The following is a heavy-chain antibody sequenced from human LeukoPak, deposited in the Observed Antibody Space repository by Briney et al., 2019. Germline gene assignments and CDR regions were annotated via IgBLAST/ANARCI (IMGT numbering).Heavy chain of an antibody. D-gene: IGHD3-3*02. CDR1: GFTFSSYT. J-gene: IGHJ4*02. V-gene: IGHV3-48*04. Sequence: PGGSLRLSCAASGFTFSSYTMNWVRQAPGKGLEWVSYISSTSSSIYYADSVKGRFTISRDNAKNSLYLQMNSLRAEDTAVYYCARDRSISGLDFWGQGTLVTVSS. CDR3: ARDRSISGLDF. CDR2: ISSTSSSI.